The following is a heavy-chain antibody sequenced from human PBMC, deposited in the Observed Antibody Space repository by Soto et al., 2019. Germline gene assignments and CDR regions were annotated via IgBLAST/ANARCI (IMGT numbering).Heavy chain of an antibody. J-gene: IGHJ2*01. Sequence: EVQLVESGGALVQPGGSLRLSCVASGFSFSDYWMHWVSQAPGKGLVSVSRVKTDGSIITYADPVKGRFTISRDNAKNTLYLEMNTLRAEDRAVYYYARMRQGASYFDLWGRSTLVTVSS. V-gene: IGHV3-74*01. CDR3: ARMRQGASYFDL. CDR1: GFSFSDYW. CDR2: VKTDGSII. D-gene: IGHD2-2*01.